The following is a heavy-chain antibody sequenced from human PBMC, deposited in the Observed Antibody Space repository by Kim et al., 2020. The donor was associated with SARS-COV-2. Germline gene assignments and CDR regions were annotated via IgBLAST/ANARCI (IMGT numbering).Heavy chain of an antibody. Sequence: ASVKVSCKASGYTFTGYYMHWVRQAPGQGLEWMGWINPNSGGTNYAQKFQGRVTMTRDTSISTAYMELSRLRSDDTAVYYCAREYPENMISAPARWGQGTLVTVSS. CDR3: AREYPENMISAPAR. D-gene: IGHD3-22*01. J-gene: IGHJ4*02. CDR2: INPNSGGT. CDR1: GYTFTGYY. V-gene: IGHV1-2*02.